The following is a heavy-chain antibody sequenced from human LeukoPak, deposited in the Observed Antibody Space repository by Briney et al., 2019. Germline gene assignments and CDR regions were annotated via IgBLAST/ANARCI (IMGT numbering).Heavy chain of an antibody. CDR2: IRSKAYGGTT. J-gene: IGHJ6*03. CDR3: TRGETVVTPATYYYYYYYMDV. D-gene: IGHD4-23*01. Sequence: GGSLRLSCTASGFTFGDYAMSWVRQAPGKGLEWVGFIRSKAYGGTTEYAASVKGRFTISRDDSKSIAYLQMNSLKTEDTAVYYCTRGETVVTPATYYYYYYYMDVWGKGTTVTVSS. V-gene: IGHV3-49*04. CDR1: GFTFGDYA.